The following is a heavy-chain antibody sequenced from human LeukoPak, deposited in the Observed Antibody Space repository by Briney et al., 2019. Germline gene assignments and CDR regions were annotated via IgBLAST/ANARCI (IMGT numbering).Heavy chain of an antibody. J-gene: IGHJ3*02. CDR3: ARDSRVGATSAFDI. CDR1: GFTFSSYS. Sequence: GGSLRLSCAASGFTFSSYSMNWVRQAPGKGLEWVSYITSSSTIYYVDSVKGRFTISRDNAKNSLYLQMSSLRAEDTAVYYCARDSRVGATSAFDIWGQGTMVTVSS. CDR2: ITSSSTI. D-gene: IGHD1-26*01. V-gene: IGHV3-48*01.